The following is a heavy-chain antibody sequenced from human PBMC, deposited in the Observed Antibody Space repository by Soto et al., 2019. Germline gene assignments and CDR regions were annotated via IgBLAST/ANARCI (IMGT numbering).Heavy chain of an antibody. CDR1: GGSISIISYS. Sequence: LQLQESGPGLGKLSGTLSLTCTVSGGSISIISYSWGWIRQPQGKGLEWIGSIYYSGSTYYNPSLKSRVTISVDTSKNQFSLKLSSVTAADTAVYYCARQFLYSNSFGYWGQGTLVTVSS. CDR3: ARQFLYSNSFGY. D-gene: IGHD4-4*01. CDR2: IYYSGST. J-gene: IGHJ4*02. V-gene: IGHV4-39*01.